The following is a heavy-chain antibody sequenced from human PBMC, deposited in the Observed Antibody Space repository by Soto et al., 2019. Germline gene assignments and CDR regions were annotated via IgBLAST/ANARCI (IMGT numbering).Heavy chain of an antibody. CDR3: AKPPAKSVLGGVS. D-gene: IGHD3-16*01. CDR2: TNNSGGST. J-gene: IGHJ5*02. V-gene: IGHV3-23*01. Sequence: GGSMRLSCAASGLTFSTYAMTWVRQAPGKGLEWVSTTNNSGGSTWYADSVKGRFTISRDNSKNTLYLQMNSLRVEDTAVYYCAKPPAKSVLGGVSWGQGTPVTVSS. CDR1: GLTFSTYA.